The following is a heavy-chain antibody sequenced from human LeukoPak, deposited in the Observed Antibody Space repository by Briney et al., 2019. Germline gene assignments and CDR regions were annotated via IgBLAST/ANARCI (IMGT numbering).Heavy chain of an antibody. CDR3: ARESPGFSSGWSYFDY. D-gene: IGHD6-19*01. Sequence: PSETLSLTCTVSGGSISSYYWNWIRQPPGKGLEWIGHIYGSGSTNYNPSLKSRVTLSVDTSKNQFSLKLSSVTAADTAVYYCARESPGFSSGWSYFDYWGQGTLVTVSS. CDR2: IYGSGST. J-gene: IGHJ4*02. CDR1: GGSISSYY. V-gene: IGHV4-59*01.